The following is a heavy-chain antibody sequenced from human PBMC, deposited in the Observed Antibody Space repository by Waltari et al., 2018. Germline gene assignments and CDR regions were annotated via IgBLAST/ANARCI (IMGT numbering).Heavy chain of an antibody. J-gene: IGHJ3*02. CDR3: ARCITMVQGVEDAFDI. V-gene: IGHV3-53*01. D-gene: IGHD3-10*01. CDR1: GFTVSSNY. Sequence: EVQLVESGGGLIQPGGSLRLSCAASGFTVSSNYMSWVRQAPGKGLEWVSVIYSGGSTYYADSVKGRFTICRDNSKNTLYLQMNSLRAEDTAVYYCARCITMVQGVEDAFDIWGQGTMVTVSS. CDR2: IYSGGST.